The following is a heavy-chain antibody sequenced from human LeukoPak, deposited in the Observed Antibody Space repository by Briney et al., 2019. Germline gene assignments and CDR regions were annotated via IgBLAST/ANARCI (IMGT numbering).Heavy chain of an antibody. CDR2: IYPGDSDT. D-gene: IGHD4-17*01. CDR3: ARPWTSGGLRDAFDI. J-gene: IGHJ3*02. CDR1: GYSFTSYW. V-gene: IGHV5-51*01. Sequence: GESLKISCKGSGYSFTSYWIGWGRQMPGKGLEWMGIIYPGDSDTRYSPSFQGQVTISADKSISTAYLQWSSLKASDTAMYYCARPWTSGGLRDAFDIWGQGTMVTVSS.